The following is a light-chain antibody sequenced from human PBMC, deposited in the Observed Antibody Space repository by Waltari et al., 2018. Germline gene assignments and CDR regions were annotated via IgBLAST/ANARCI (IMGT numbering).Light chain of an antibody. CDR1: QPFSSSY. Sequence: EIVLTQSPGTLSLSPGERATLPCRASQPFSSSYLAWYQQKPGQAPRLLIYGASTRAAGFPVRFSGSGSGTDFTLTISRLEPEDFAVHDCQHYGTSPPLTFGGGTKVEIK. J-gene: IGKJ4*01. CDR2: GAS. V-gene: IGKV3-20*01. CDR3: QHYGTSPPLT.